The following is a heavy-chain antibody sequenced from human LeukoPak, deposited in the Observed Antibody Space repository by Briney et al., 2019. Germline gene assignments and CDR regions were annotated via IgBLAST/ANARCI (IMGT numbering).Heavy chain of an antibody. CDR3: AELGITMIGGV. D-gene: IGHD3-10*02. J-gene: IGHJ6*04. V-gene: IGHV3-48*04. Sequence: GGSLRLPCAASGFTFSSYGMSWVRQAPGKGLEWVSYISSSGSTIYYADSVKGRFTISRDNAKNSLYLQMNSLRAEDTAVYYCAELGITMIGGVWGKGTTVTIST. CDR2: ISSSGSTI. CDR1: GFTFSSYG.